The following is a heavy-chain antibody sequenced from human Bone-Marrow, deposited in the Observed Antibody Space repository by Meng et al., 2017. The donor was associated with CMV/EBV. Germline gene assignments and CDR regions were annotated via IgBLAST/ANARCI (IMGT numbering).Heavy chain of an antibody. Sequence: GGSLRLSCAASGFSFSSYWMSWVRQAPGKGLEGVANIKQDGSEKFYVDSVKGRFTISRDNAKNSLYLQRNSLRAEDTAVYYCAREYYYCSSTSCTYWYFDLWGRGTLVTVSS. CDR1: GFSFSSYW. CDR2: IKQDGSEK. D-gene: IGHD2-2*01. J-gene: IGHJ2*01. V-gene: IGHV3-7*01. CDR3: AREYYYCSSTSCTYWYFDL.